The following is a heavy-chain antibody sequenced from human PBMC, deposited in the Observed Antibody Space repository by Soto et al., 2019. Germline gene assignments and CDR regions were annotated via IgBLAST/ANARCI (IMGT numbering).Heavy chain of an antibody. CDR1: GFTVSSNY. Sequence: GGSLRLSCAASGFTVSSNYMSWVRQAPGKGLEWVSVIYSGGSTYYADSVKGRFTISRDNSKNTLYLQMNSLRAEDTAVYYCAGNYDFWSGYYTRIAPRSYYYYYYMDVWGKGTTVNVSS. D-gene: IGHD3-3*01. V-gene: IGHV3-66*01. CDR2: IYSGGST. CDR3: AGNYDFWSGYYTRIAPRSYYYYYYMDV. J-gene: IGHJ6*03.